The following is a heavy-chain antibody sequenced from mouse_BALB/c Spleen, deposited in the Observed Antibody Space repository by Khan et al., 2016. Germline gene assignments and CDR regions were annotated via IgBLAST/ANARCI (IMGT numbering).Heavy chain of an antibody. CDR1: GYTFTNYG. V-gene: IGHV9-3-1*01. CDR3: AVYRYYYGSSRYYDV. Sequence: QIQLVQSGPELKRPGKTVKISCKASGYTFTNYGINWVKQAPGKGLKWMGWINTYSGESTYADDFKGRFAFSLETCANTAYLQINNLKNEDTATXYCAVYRYYYGSSRYYDVWGAGTTVTVSS. J-gene: IGHJ1*01. D-gene: IGHD1-1*01. CDR2: INTYSGES.